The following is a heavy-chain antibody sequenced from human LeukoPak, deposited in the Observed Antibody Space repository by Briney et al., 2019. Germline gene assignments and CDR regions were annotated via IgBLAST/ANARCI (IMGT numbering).Heavy chain of an antibody. CDR1: GGTFSSYA. Sequence: ASVKVSCKASGGTFSSYAISWVRQAPGQGLEWMGRIIPILGIANYAQKFQGRVTITAGKSTSTAYMELSSLRSEDTAVYYCARDDTYYYDSSGYYYFDYWGQGTLVTVSS. V-gene: IGHV1-69*04. D-gene: IGHD3-22*01. J-gene: IGHJ4*02. CDR3: ARDDTYYYDSSGYYYFDY. CDR2: IIPILGIA.